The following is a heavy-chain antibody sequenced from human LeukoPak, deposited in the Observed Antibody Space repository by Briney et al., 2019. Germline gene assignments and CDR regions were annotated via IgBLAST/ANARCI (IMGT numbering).Heavy chain of an antibody. D-gene: IGHD1-14*01. CDR2: IYYSGST. Sequence: SVTLSLTCTVSGGSISSSSYYWGWIRQPPGKGLEWIGSIYYSGSTYYNPSLKSRVTISVDTSKNQFSLKLSSVTAADTAVYYCARHRKFSNQALDYWGQGTLVTVSS. J-gene: IGHJ4*02. CDR1: GGSISSSSYY. CDR3: ARHRKFSNQALDY. V-gene: IGHV4-39*01.